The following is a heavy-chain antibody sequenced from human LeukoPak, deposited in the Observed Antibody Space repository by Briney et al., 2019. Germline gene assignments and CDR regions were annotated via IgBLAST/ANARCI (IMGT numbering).Heavy chain of an antibody. CDR1: GYSFTSYW. V-gene: IGHV5-51*01. J-gene: IGHJ3*02. D-gene: IGHD3-9*01. Sequence: GESLKISCKGSGYSFTSYWIGWVRQMPGKGLEWMGIIYPGDSDTRYSPSFQGQVTISADKSISTAYLQWSSLKASDTAMYYCASGYYDILTGYAGDAFDIWGQGTMVTVSS. CDR2: IYPGDSDT. CDR3: ASGYYDILTGYAGDAFDI.